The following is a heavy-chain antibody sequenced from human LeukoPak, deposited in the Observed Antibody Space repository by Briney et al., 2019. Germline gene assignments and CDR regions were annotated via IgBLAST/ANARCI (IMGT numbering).Heavy chain of an antibody. J-gene: IGHJ4*02. V-gene: IGHV3-30*04. D-gene: IGHD5-18*01. CDR1: GFTFRNYA. CDR2: ISYDATNK. CDR3: AKDQRSDTALDY. Sequence: GGSLRLSCAASGFTFRNYAMYWVRLAPGKGLEWVAVISYDATNKWYADSVKGRFTISRDNSKNTLYLQMNSLRAEDTAVYYCAKDQRSDTALDYWGQGTLVTVSS.